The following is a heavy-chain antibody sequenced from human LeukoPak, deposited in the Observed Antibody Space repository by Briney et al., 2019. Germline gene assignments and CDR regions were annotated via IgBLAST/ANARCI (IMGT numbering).Heavy chain of an antibody. D-gene: IGHD3-22*01. J-gene: IGHJ5*02. Sequence: GGSLRLPCAASGFTFSSYGMHWVRQAPGKGLEWVAVISYDGSNKYYADSVKGRFTISRDNSKNTLYLQMNSLRAEDTAVYYCAKDIDSSGYSSSQENWFDPWGQGTLVTVST. V-gene: IGHV3-30*18. CDR1: GFTFSSYG. CDR3: AKDIDSSGYSSSQENWFDP. CDR2: ISYDGSNK.